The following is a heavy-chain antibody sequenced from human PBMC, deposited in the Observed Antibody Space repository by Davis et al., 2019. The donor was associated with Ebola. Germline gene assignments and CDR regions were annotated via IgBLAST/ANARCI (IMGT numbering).Heavy chain of an antibody. CDR2: IWYDGSNK. Sequence: PGGSLRLSCAASGFTFSSYGMHWVRQAPGKGLEWVAVIWYDGSNKYYADSVKGRFTISRDNSKNTLYLQMNSLRAEDTAVYYCAKDHSSWTKQAFDIWGQGTMVTVSS. CDR1: GFTFSSYG. V-gene: IGHV3-30*02. D-gene: IGHD6-13*01. CDR3: AKDHSSWTKQAFDI. J-gene: IGHJ3*02.